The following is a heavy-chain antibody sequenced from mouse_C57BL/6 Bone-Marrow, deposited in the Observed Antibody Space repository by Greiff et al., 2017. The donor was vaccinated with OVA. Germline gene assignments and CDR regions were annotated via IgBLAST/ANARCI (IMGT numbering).Heavy chain of an antibody. Sequence: QVQLQQSGAELVRPGASVTLSCKASGYTFTDYEMHWVKQTPVPGLEWIGAIDPETGGTAYNQKFKGKAILTADKSSSTAYMELLRLTSEDSAVYYCTRGFSNYYAMDYWGQGTSVTVSS. CDR1: GYTFTDYE. CDR2: IDPETGGT. V-gene: IGHV1-15*01. D-gene: IGHD2-5*01. J-gene: IGHJ4*01. CDR3: TRGFSNYYAMDY.